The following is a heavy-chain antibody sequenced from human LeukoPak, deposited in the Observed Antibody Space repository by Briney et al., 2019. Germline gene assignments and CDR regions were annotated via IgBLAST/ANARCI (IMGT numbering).Heavy chain of an antibody. CDR3: ARVPRGSLAWGHRFDY. D-gene: IGHD3-10*01. V-gene: IGHV3-11*01. Sequence: GGSLRLSRAASGFAFNEYFMGWVREPPGKGPEWVSYISTSGTTIFYADSVRGRFTVSRDNAKHSLHLQVNSLRVEDTAVYYCARVPRGSLAWGHRFDYWGQGLLVTVPS. CDR1: GFAFNEYF. CDR2: ISTSGTTI. J-gene: IGHJ4*02.